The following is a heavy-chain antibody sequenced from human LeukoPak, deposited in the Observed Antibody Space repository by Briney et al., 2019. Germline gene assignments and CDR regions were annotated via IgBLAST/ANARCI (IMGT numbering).Heavy chain of an antibody. Sequence: SETLSLTCTVSGGSIRSSSYYWDWIRQPPGKGLEWIGTIYYSGNAYYNPSLESRVSISVDTSKNQFSLKLSSVTAADTAVYYCANLWFGSSYNWFDPWGQGTLVTVSS. CDR2: IYYSGNA. J-gene: IGHJ5*02. V-gene: IGHV4-39*01. CDR1: GGSIRSSSYY. CDR3: ANLWFGSSYNWFDP. D-gene: IGHD3-10*01.